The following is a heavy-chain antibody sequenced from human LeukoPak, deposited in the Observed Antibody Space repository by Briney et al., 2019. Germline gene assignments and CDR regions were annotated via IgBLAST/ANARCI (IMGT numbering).Heavy chain of an antibody. Sequence: GGSLRLSYATSGFTFSRYEMNWVRQAPGKGPEWVSYISGSGDTIYYADSVKGRFTISRDNAKNSLYLQMNSLRAEDTAVYYCASLGYCSGGGCYSDNWFDPWGQGTLVTVSS. CDR1: GFTFSRYE. CDR3: ASLGYCSGGGCYSDNWFDP. J-gene: IGHJ5*02. V-gene: IGHV3-48*03. D-gene: IGHD2-15*01. CDR2: ISGSGDTI.